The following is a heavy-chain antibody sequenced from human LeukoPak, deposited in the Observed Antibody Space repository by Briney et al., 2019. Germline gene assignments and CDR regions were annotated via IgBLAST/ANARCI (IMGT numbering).Heavy chain of an antibody. CDR2: ISSSGSTI. CDR3: TSDNHGDYVGYFDY. Sequence: SGGSLRLSCAASGFTFSDYYMSWIRQAPGKGLEWVSYISSSGSTIYYADSVKGRFTISRDNAKNSLYLQMNSLRAEDTAVYYCTSDNHGDYVGYFDYWGQGTLVTLSS. CDR1: GFTFSDYY. V-gene: IGHV3-11*01. J-gene: IGHJ4*02. D-gene: IGHD4-17*01.